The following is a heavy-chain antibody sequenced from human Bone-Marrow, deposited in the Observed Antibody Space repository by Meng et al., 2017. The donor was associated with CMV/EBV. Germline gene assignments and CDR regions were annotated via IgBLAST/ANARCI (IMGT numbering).Heavy chain of an antibody. D-gene: IGHD2-15*01. CDR2: IIPIFGTA. CDR3: ARFYSGYLELVGYFDY. Sequence: SVKVSCKASGGTFSSYAISWVRQAPGQGLEWMGGIIPIFGTANYAQKFQGRVTITTDESTSTAYMELSSLRSEDTAVYYCARFYSGYLELVGYFDYWGQGTLVTVSS. J-gene: IGHJ4*02. CDR1: GGTFSSYA. V-gene: IGHV1-69*05.